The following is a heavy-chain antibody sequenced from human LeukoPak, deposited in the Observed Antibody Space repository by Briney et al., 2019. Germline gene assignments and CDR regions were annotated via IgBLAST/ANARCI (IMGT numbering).Heavy chain of an antibody. CDR1: GGSFSGYY. Sequence: SETLSLTCAVYGGSFSGYYWSWIRQPPGKGLEWIGVINHSGSTNYNPSLKSRVTISVDTSKNQFSLKLSSVTAADTAVYYCARAMAAPYFYYGMDVWGKGTTVTVSS. J-gene: IGHJ6*04. D-gene: IGHD5-24*01. CDR2: INHSGST. CDR3: ARAMAAPYFYYGMDV. V-gene: IGHV4-34*01.